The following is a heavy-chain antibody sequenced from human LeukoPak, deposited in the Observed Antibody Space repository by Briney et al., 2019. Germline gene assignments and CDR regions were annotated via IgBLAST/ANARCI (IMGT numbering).Heavy chain of an antibody. CDR3: ARDDSTYSSSRGYYYYGMDV. CDR2: INHSGST. D-gene: IGHD6-6*01. V-gene: IGHV4-34*01. J-gene: IGHJ6*02. CDR1: GGSFSGYY. Sequence: SETLSLTCAVYGGSFSGYYWSWIRQPPGKGLEWIGEINHSGSTNYNPSLKSRVTMSVDTSKNQFSLKLSSVTAADTAVYYCARDDSTYSSSRGYYYYGMDVWGQGTTVTVSS.